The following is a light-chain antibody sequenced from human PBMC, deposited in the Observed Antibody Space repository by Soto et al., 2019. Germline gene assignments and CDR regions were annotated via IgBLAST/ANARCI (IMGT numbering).Light chain of an antibody. CDR2: EVS. J-gene: IGLJ2*01. Sequence: QSALTQPASVSGSPGQSITISCTGTSSDVGGYNYVSGYQQHPGKATKLMIYEVSDRPSGVSNRFSGSKSGNTASLTISGLQAEDEADYYCSSYTSSYTLVFGGGTKLIVL. V-gene: IGLV2-14*01. CDR3: SSYTSSYTLV. CDR1: SSDVGGYNY.